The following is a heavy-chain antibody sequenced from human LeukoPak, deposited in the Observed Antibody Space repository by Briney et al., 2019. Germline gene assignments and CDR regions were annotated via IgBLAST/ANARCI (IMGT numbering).Heavy chain of an antibody. V-gene: IGHV1-18*04. D-gene: IGHD3-22*01. CDR2: ISAYNGNT. CDR3: ARDLSHRYNYDSRGYYILFDH. Sequence: GASVKVSCKASGYTFTGYYMHWVLQAPGQGLEWMGWISAYNGNTNYAQKLQGRVTMTTDTSTTTAYMELRSLRSDDTAVYYCARDLSHRYNYDSRGYYILFDHWGQGTLVTVSS. J-gene: IGHJ4*02. CDR1: GYTFTGYY.